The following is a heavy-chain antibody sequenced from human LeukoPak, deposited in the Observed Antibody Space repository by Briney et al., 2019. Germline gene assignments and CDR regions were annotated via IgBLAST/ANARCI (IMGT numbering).Heavy chain of an antibody. V-gene: IGHV5-51*01. CDR1: GYSFTSYW. D-gene: IGHD2-2*01. Sequence: GESLKISCKGSGYSFTSYWIGWVRQMPGKGLEWMGIIYPGDPDTRYSPSFQGQVTISADKSISTAYLQWSSLKASDTAMYYCARSPLYCSSTSCYPNALDIWGQGTMVTVSS. CDR3: ARSPLYCSSTSCYPNALDI. J-gene: IGHJ3*02. CDR2: IYPGDPDT.